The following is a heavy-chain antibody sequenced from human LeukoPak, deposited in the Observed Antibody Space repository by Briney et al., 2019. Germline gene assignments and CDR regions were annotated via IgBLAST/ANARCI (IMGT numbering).Heavy chain of an antibody. CDR2: IGTAGDP. CDR1: GFTFSSYD. V-gene: IGHV3-13*05. D-gene: IGHD2-15*01. CDR3: ARGGVYCSGGSCYEAFDI. Sequence: PGGSLRLSCAASGFTFSSYDMHWVRQATGKGLEWVSDIGTAGDPYYPSSVKGRFTISRENAKNSLYLQMNSLRAGDTAVYYCARGGVYCSGGSCYEAFDIWGQGTMVTVSS. J-gene: IGHJ3*02.